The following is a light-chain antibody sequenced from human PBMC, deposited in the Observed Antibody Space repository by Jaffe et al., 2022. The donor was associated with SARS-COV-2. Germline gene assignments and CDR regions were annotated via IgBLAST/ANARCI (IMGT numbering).Light chain of an antibody. V-gene: IGKV1-39*01. J-gene: IGKJ3*01. CDR1: QTFPYF. CDR3: QQIYSIPVT. CDR2: ASS. Sequence: DIHLTQSPPSLSASVGDSVTITCRASQTFPYFLNWYQQKPGKAPKLLIYASSTLHNGVPSRFSGSGSGTNFTLTISSLHPDDFATYYCQQIYSIPVTFGPGTKV.